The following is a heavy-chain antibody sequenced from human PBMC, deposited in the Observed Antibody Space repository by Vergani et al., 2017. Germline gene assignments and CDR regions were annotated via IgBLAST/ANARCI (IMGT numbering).Heavy chain of an antibody. V-gene: IGHV3-23*01. CDR1: GFTFSSYA. CDR3: AKVSSYYYDSSGIQSPYFDY. J-gene: IGHJ4*02. Sequence: EVQLLESGGGLVQPGRSLRLSCAASGFTFSSYAMSWVRQAPGKGLEWVSGISGSGGRTYYADSVKGRFTISRDNSKNTLYLQMNSLRAEDTAVYYCAKVSSYYYDSSGIQSPYFDYWGQGTLVTVSS. CDR2: ISGSGGRT. D-gene: IGHD3-22*01.